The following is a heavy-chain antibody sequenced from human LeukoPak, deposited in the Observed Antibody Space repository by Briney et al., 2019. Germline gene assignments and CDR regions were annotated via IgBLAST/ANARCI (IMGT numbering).Heavy chain of an antibody. D-gene: IGHD2-15*01. Sequence: PSETLSLTCAVYGGSFSGYYWSWIRQPPGKGLEWIGEINHSGSTNYNPSLKSRVTISVDTSKNQFSLKLSSVTAADTAVYYCARGIQVDYYYYYYMDVWGKGTTVTVSS. CDR1: GGSFSGYY. V-gene: IGHV4-34*01. CDR3: ARGIQVDYYYYYYMDV. J-gene: IGHJ6*03. CDR2: INHSGST.